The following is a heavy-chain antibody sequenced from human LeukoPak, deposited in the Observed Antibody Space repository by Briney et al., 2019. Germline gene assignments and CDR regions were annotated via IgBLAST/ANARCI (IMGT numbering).Heavy chain of an antibody. CDR1: GYSISSGYY. Sequence: SETLSLTCTVSGYSISSGYYWGWIRQPPGKGLEWIGSIYHSGSTYHNPSLKSRVTISVDTSKNQFSLKLSSVTAADTAVYYCARVSWFPGTSYYYMDVWGKGTTVTVSS. V-gene: IGHV4-38-2*02. D-gene: IGHD1-1*01. CDR3: ARVSWFPGTSYYYMDV. CDR2: IYHSGST. J-gene: IGHJ6*03.